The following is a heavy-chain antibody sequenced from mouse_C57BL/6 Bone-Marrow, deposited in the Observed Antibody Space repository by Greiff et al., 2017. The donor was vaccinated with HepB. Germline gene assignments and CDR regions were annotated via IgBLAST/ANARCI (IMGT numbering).Heavy chain of an antibody. CDR1: GFNIKDDY. D-gene: IGHD2-1*01. CDR3: TTWDGKAWFAY. J-gene: IGHJ3*01. V-gene: IGHV14-4*01. Sequence: VHVKQSGAELVRPGASVKLSCTASGFNIKDDYMHWVKQRPEQGLEWIGWIEPENGDTEYASKFQGKATITADTSSNTAYLQLSSLTSEDTAVYYCTTWDGKAWFAYWGQGTLVTVSA. CDR2: IEPENGDT.